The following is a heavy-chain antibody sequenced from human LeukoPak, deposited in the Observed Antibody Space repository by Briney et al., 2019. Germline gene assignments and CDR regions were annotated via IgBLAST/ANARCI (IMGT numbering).Heavy chain of an antibody. Sequence: GGSLRLSCAGSGFTFSSYAMSWVRQAPGKGLEWVSAISGSGGSTYYADSVKGRFTISRDNSKNTLYLQMNSLRAEDTAVYYCAKSEFVVVPAAEDYWGQGTLVTVSS. D-gene: IGHD2-2*01. CDR1: GFTFSSYA. V-gene: IGHV3-23*01. CDR3: AKSEFVVVPAAEDY. J-gene: IGHJ4*02. CDR2: ISGSGGST.